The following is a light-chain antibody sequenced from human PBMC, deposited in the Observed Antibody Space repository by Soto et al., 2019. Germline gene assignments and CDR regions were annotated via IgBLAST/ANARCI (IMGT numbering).Light chain of an antibody. Sequence: EIVMTQSPATLSVSPGERATLSCRASQSVSSNLAWYQQKTGQPPRLLIYGASTRATGIPARFSGSGSGNEFTITISILQYEDFAVYYCQHYNNWPTTFGQGTKVEIK. V-gene: IGKV3-15*01. CDR2: GAS. CDR1: QSVSSN. J-gene: IGKJ1*01. CDR3: QHYNNWPTT.